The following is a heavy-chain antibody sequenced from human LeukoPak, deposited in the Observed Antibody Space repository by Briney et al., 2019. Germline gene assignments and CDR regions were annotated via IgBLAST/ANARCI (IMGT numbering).Heavy chain of an antibody. CDR2: IIPIFGTA. J-gene: IGHJ3*02. CDR1: GGTFSSYA. D-gene: IGHD3-22*01. V-gene: IGHV1-69*13. CDR3: ARAHCSSTSCYLDYYDSSGYYYPGAFDI. Sequence: SVKVSYKASGGTFSSYAISLARQAPGQGLEWMGGIIPIFGTANYAQKFQGRVTITADESTSTAYMELSSLRSEDTAVYYCARAHCSSTSCYLDYYDSSGYYYPGAFDIWGQGTMVTVSS.